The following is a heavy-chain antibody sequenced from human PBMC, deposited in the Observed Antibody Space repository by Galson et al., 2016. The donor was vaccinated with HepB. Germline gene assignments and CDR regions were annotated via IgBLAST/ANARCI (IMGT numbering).Heavy chain of an antibody. CDR2: ISGSGGST. V-gene: IGHV3-23*01. J-gene: IGHJ4*02. Sequence: SLRLSCAASGFTFSSYAMSWVRQAPGKGLEWVSAISGSGGSTYYADSVKGRFTISRDNSKNTLYLQMNSLRAEDTAVYYCAKNIYSSSSPLDYWGQGTLVTVSS. D-gene: IGHD6-6*01. CDR1: GFTFSSYA. CDR3: AKNIYSSSSPLDY.